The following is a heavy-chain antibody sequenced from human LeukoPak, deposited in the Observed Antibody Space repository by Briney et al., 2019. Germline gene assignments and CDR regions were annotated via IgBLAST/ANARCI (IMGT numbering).Heavy chain of an antibody. D-gene: IGHD5-18*01. CDR1: GGSMSSGDYF. CDR2: IYYSGST. V-gene: IGHV4-30-4*01. Sequence: PSQTLSLTCTVSGGSMSSGDYFWRWIRQPPGEGLEWIGYIYYSGSTYYNPSLKSRVTISVDTSKNQFSLKLSSVTAADTAVYYCARELYTAMAFDYWGQGTLVTVSS. J-gene: IGHJ4*02. CDR3: ARELYTAMAFDY.